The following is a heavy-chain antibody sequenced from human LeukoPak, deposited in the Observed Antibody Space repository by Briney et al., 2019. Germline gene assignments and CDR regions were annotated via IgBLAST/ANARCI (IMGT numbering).Heavy chain of an antibody. CDR2: IYYTGRT. CDR3: VRQTYSGYDHLT. CDR1: GGSITSDY. J-gene: IGHJ5*02. D-gene: IGHD5-12*01. Sequence: SETLSLTCTVSGGSITSDYWNWIRQRPGEGLEWIGYIYYTGRTSYNPSLTSRASISLHTSRNQFSLKLSSVAAADTAIYYCVRQTYSGYDHLTWGQGTLVTVSS. V-gene: IGHV4-59*08.